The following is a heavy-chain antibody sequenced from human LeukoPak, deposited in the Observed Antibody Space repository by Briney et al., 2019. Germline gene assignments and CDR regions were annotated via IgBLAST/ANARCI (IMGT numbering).Heavy chain of an antibody. CDR2: ISPSGSST. J-gene: IGHJ4*02. Sequence: GESLRLSCAASGFTFSSYTMNWVRQAPGKGPEWVSSISPSGSSTWNADSVRGRFTISRDNGKSSVYLQMNSPRGEDTAVYYCARDFLGESGAAGCWGQGTLVTVSP. V-gene: IGHV3-21*01. CDR3: ARDFLGESGAAGC. CDR1: GFTFSSYT. D-gene: IGHD2-8*02.